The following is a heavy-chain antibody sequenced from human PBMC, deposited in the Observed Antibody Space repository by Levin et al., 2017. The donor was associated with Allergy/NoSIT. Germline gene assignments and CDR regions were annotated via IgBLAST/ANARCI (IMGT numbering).Heavy chain of an antibody. V-gene: IGHV3-48*01. CDR1: GFTFSSYN. CDR2: ISRSSSTI. Sequence: LASETLSLTCAASGFTFSSYNMNWVRQAPGKGLEWVSYISRSSSTIYYADSVKGRVTISRDNAKNSLYLQMNSLRAEDTAVYYCARDGCSGDRCSEMNDYWGQGTLVTVSS. D-gene: IGHD2-15*01. J-gene: IGHJ4*02. CDR3: ARDGCSGDRCSEMNDY.